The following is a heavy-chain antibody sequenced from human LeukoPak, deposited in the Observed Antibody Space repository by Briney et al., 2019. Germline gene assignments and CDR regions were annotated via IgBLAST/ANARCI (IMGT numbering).Heavy chain of an antibody. CDR2: IYPADSDS. CDR1: GYSFTGYW. Sequence: GESLKISCKGSGYSFTGYWIGWVRQMPGKGLEWMGMIYPADSDSRYSPSFQGQVTISADKSINTAYLQWSSLKASDTATYYCARHTGSTGAFDIRGQGTMVTVSS. J-gene: IGHJ3*02. V-gene: IGHV5-51*01. CDR3: ARHTGSTGAFDI. D-gene: IGHD1-1*01.